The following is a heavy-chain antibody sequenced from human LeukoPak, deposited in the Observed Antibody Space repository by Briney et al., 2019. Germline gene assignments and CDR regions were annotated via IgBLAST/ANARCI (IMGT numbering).Heavy chain of an antibody. CDR1: GFTFSTYT. J-gene: IGHJ4*02. V-gene: IGHV3-30*04. CDR2: ISSDGRNK. Sequence: GGSLRLSCAASGFTFSTYTMNWVRQAPGKGLEWVAFISSDGRNKYYADSVKGRFTISRDNSESTLFLQMNSLRAEDTAVYYCAREYRSAWTSFDYWGQGTLVTVSS. D-gene: IGHD6-19*01. CDR3: AREYRSAWTSFDY.